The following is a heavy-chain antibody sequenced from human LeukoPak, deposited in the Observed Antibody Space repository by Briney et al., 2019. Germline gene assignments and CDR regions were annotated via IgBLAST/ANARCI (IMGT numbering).Heavy chain of an antibody. J-gene: IGHJ6*02. V-gene: IGHV3-7*02. CDR3: LMSLTAHYYHGVDV. CDR1: GFTFSSYA. Sequence: PGGSLRLSCAASGFTFSSYAMSWVRQAPGKGLEWVANIKQDGSEKYYVDSVKGRFTISRDNAKNLLFLQMNSLRADDTAVYHCLMSLTAHYYHGVDVWGQGTPVTVSS. D-gene: IGHD2-21*02. CDR2: IKQDGSEK.